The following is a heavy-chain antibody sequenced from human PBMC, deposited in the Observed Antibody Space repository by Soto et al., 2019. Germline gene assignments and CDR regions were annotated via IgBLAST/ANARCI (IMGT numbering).Heavy chain of an antibody. CDR3: ARQGGWYMDY. V-gene: IGHV4-4*02. CDR2: IHQRGTT. D-gene: IGHD6-19*01. Sequence: LSLTCDVSADSISSTTWWSWVRQPPGGGLEWIGEIHQRGTTNYNPSLKSRVTISIDKSKNQFSLKVTSVTAADTAVYYCARQGGWYMDYWGQGTLVTVSS. J-gene: IGHJ4*02. CDR1: ADSISSTTW.